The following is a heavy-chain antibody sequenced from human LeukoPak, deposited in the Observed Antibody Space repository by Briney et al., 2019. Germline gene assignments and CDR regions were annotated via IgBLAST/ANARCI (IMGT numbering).Heavy chain of an antibody. CDR2: ISSSSSYI. CDR1: GFTFSSYS. J-gene: IGHJ3*02. D-gene: IGHD1-1*01. Sequence: AGGSLRLSCAASGFTFSSYSMNWVRQAPGKGLEWVSSISSSSSYIYYADSVKGRFTISRDNAKNSLYLQMNSLRAEDTAAYYCARVRERSNRERAFDIWGQGTMVTVSS. V-gene: IGHV3-21*01. CDR3: ARVRERSNRERAFDI.